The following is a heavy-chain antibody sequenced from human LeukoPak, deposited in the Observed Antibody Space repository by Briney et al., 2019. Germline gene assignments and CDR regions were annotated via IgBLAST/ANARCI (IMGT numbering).Heavy chain of an antibody. J-gene: IGHJ4*02. Sequence: SETLSLTCTVSGGSISSYYWSWIRQPPGKGLEWIGYISYSGINNYSPSLKSRVTISVDTSKNHFSLNLTSVTAADTAVYYCARDVRRRDGYNYAEVWGQGTLVTVYS. CDR2: ISYSGIN. V-gene: IGHV4-59*01. CDR3: ARDVRRRDGYNYAEV. CDR1: GGSISSYY. D-gene: IGHD5-24*01.